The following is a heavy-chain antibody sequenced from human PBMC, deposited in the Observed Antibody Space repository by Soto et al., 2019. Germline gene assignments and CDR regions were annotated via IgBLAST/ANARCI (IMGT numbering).Heavy chain of an antibody. CDR2: IWYDGSNK. V-gene: IGHV3-33*01. D-gene: IGHD3-10*01. Sequence: PGGSLRLSCASSGFTFSSYGMHWVRQAPGKGLEWVAVIWYDGSNKYYADSVKGRFTISRDNSKNTLYLQMNSLRAEDTAVYYCARGYGSGSYFVDYWGQGTLVTVSS. J-gene: IGHJ4*02. CDR3: ARGYGSGSYFVDY. CDR1: GFTFSSYG.